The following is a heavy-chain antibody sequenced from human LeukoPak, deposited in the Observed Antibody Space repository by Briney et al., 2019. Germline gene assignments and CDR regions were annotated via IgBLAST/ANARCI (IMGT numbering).Heavy chain of an antibody. Sequence: GGSLRLSCAASGVTFSSYAMSWVRQAPGKGREWVSAISGSGGSTYYADSVKGRFTISRDNSKNTLYLQMNSLRAEDTAVYYCAKVYCSSTSCPTYYYYYMDVWGKGTTVTVSS. V-gene: IGHV3-23*01. CDR1: GVTFSSYA. D-gene: IGHD2-2*01. CDR3: AKVYCSSTSCPTYYYYYMDV. CDR2: ISGSGGST. J-gene: IGHJ6*03.